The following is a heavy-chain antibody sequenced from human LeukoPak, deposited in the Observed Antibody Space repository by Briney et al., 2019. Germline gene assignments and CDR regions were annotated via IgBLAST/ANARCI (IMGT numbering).Heavy chain of an antibody. CDR2: ITSSSSYI. J-gene: IGHJ4*02. Sequence: GGSLTLSCAGSGFTFSGYTMNWVRQAPGKGLEWVSSITSSSSYIYYADSVKGRFTISRDNAENSLYLQVNSLRAEDTALYYCTFGGSSFFDFWGQGTLVAVSS. D-gene: IGHD4-23*01. CDR3: TFGGSSFFDF. CDR1: GFTFSGYT. V-gene: IGHV3-21*01.